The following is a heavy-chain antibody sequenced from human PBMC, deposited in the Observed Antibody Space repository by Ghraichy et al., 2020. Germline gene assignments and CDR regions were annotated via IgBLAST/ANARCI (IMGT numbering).Heavy chain of an antibody. CDR2: ISSSGSTI. Sequence: GESLNISCAASGFTFSDYYMSWIRQAPGKGLEWVSYISSSGSTIYYADSVKGRFTISRDNAKNSLYLQMNSLRAEDTAVYYCARTLRGGYCSSTSCYVFDPWGQGTLVTVSS. J-gene: IGHJ5*02. CDR1: GFTFSDYY. CDR3: ARTLRGGYCSSTSCYVFDP. V-gene: IGHV3-11*01. D-gene: IGHD2-2*01.